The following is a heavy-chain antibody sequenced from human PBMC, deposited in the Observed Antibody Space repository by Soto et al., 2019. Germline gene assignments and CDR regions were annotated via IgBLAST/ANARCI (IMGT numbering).Heavy chain of an antibody. Sequence: SETLSLTCTVSGGSISSGGYYWSWIRQHPGKGLEWIGYIYYSGSTYYNPSLKSRVTISVDTSKNQFSLKLSSVTAADTAVYYCARGGYFYILTGAKYYGMYVWGQGSTVTVSS. CDR1: GGSISSGGYY. D-gene: IGHD3-9*01. CDR2: IYYSGST. CDR3: ARGGYFYILTGAKYYGMYV. J-gene: IGHJ6*02. V-gene: IGHV4-31*03.